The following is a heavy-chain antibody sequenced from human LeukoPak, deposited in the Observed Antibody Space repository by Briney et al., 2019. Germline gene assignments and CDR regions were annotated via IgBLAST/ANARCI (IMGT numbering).Heavy chain of an antibody. D-gene: IGHD3/OR15-3a*01. J-gene: IGHJ4*02. CDR1: GYTFTDYY. CDR2: IHPSSGAT. V-gene: IGHV1-2*02. Sequence: ASVKVSCKASGYTFTDYYMHWVRQAPGQGLEWMGWIHPSSGATRYAQTFQGRVTMTRDTSISTAYMELNRLTSDDTAMFYCARDLDSGSSLDYWGQGTLVTASS. CDR3: ARDLDSGSSLDY.